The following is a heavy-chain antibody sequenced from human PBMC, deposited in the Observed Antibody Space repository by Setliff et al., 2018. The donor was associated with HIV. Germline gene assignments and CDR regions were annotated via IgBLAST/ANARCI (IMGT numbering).Heavy chain of an antibody. CDR1: GASISSGTYF. V-gene: IGHV4-61*09. CDR3: AKGSGSYGFYWFDP. J-gene: IGHJ5*02. CDR2: IYSIGST. Sequence: SETLSLTCTVSGASISSGTYFWTWVRQPAGQGLEWVGHIYSIGSTKYNPSLQSRVTMSRDTSKNQFSLHLRSVTAADTAIYYCAKGSGSYGFYWFDPWGQGTLVTVSS. D-gene: IGHD3-10*01.